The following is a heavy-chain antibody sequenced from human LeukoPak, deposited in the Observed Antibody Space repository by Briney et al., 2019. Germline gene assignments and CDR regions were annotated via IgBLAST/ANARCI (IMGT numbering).Heavy chain of an antibody. V-gene: IGHV1-2*02. CDR1: GYTFTGYY. CDR3: ARDGPCGSTSCYALDY. D-gene: IGHD2-2*01. CDR2: INPNSGGT. J-gene: IGHJ4*02. Sequence: ASVKVSCKASGYTFTGYYMHWVRQAPGQGLEWMGWINPNSGGTNYAQKFQGRVTMTRDTSISTAYMELSRLRSDDTAVYYSARDGPCGSTSCYALDYWGQGTLVTVSS.